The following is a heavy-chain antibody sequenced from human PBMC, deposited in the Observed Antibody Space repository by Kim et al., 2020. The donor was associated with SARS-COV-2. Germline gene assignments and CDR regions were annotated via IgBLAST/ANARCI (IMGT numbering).Heavy chain of an antibody. CDR2: IWYDGSNK. Sequence: GALRLSCAASGFTFSSYGMHWVRQAPGKGLEWVAVIWYDGSNKYYADSVKGRFTISRDNSKNTLYLQMNSLRAEDTAVYYCASSPHYYYGDSMAFDIWGQGTMVTVSS. CDR3: ASSPHYYYGDSMAFDI. CDR1: GFTFSSYG. J-gene: IGHJ3*02. V-gene: IGHV3-33*01. D-gene: IGHD3-10*01.